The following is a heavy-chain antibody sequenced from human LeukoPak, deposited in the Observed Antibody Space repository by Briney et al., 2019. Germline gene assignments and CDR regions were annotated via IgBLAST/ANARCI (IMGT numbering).Heavy chain of an antibody. J-gene: IGHJ4*02. CDR3: ARSDFWTYYFDY. D-gene: IGHD3/OR15-3a*01. V-gene: IGHV4-61*02. Sequence: SETLSLTCTVSGGSISSGSNYWSWIRQPAGKGLEWIGRIYTSGSTNYNPSLKSRVTISVDTSKNQFSLKLSSVTAADTAVYYCARSDFWTYYFDYWGQGTLVTVSS. CDR1: GGSISSGSNY. CDR2: IYTSGST.